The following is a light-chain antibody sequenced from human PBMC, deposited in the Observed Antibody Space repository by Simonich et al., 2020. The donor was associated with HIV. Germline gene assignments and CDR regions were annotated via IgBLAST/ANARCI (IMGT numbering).Light chain of an antibody. CDR3: QQYNNWPLYT. CDR2: GAS. V-gene: IGKV3-15*01. J-gene: IGKJ2*01. Sequence: EIVMTQSPATLSVSPGERATLSCRASKSISNNLAWYQQKPGQAPRLLIYGASTRATGFPARFSGSGSGTEFTLTVSSLQSEDFAVYYCQQYNNWPLYTFGQGTKLEIK. CDR1: KSISNN.